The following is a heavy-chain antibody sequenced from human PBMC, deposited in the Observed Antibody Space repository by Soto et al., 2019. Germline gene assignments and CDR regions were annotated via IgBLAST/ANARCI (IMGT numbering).Heavy chain of an antibody. Sequence: QVQLVQSGAEVKRPGSSVKVSCKASGDTFSFYSINWVLQAPGLGLEWMGRVNPILSLSNYAQRFQGRVTMTADKSTSTAYMVISSLRSEDTAIYYCATSYGSGYRAFDYGGQGAQVTVSS. J-gene: IGHJ4*02. D-gene: IGHD3-10*01. CDR2: VNPILSLS. CDR3: ATSYGSGYRAFDY. V-gene: IGHV1-69*02. CDR1: GDTFSFYS.